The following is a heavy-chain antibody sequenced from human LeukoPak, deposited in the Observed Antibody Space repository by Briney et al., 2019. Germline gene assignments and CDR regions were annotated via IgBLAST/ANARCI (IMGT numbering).Heavy chain of an antibody. CDR1: GFIFSSYG. CDR2: IRYDGSKK. V-gene: IGHV3-30*02. J-gene: IGHJ4*02. D-gene: IGHD1-26*01. CDR3: ARDESSEVNGLGY. Sequence: GGSLRLSCAASGFIFSSYGMHWVRQAPGKGLEWVAFIRYDGSKKYYADSVKGRFTISRDNSKNTLYLQMNSLRADDTAVYYCARDESSEVNGLGYWGQGTLVTVSS.